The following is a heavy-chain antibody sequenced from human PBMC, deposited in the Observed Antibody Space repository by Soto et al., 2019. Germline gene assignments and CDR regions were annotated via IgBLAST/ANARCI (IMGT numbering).Heavy chain of an antibody. V-gene: IGHV1-8*01. CDR3: ARGQLYGDAFDI. J-gene: IGHJ3*02. CDR2: MNPNSGNT. CDR1: GYTFTSCA. D-gene: IGHD4-17*01. Sequence: SVKVSCKESGYTFTSCAINWARQATGQGLEWMGWMNPNSGNTGYAQKFQGRVTMTGNTSISTAYMELSSLRSEDTAVYYCARGQLYGDAFDIWGQGTMVTGSS.